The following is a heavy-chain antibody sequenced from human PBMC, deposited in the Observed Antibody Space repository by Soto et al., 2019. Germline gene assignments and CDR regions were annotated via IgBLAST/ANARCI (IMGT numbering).Heavy chain of an antibody. V-gene: IGHV3-23*01. CDR3: AKVRPLRDCTSSSCLGAFDI. D-gene: IGHD2-2*01. J-gene: IGHJ3*02. CDR2: ITASADTT. CDR1: AFTFRSDS. Sequence: GGSLRLSCAASAFTFRSDSMSWVRQAPGKGLEWVSAITASADTTYYADSVKGRFTISRDNSKNTLYLRMNSLRAEDTAVYYCAKVRPLRDCTSSSCLGAFDIWGQGTMVTVPS.